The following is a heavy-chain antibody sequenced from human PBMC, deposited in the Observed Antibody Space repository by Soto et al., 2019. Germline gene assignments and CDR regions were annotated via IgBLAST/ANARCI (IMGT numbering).Heavy chain of an antibody. V-gene: IGHV1-69*06. CDR3: ARGSGYDYGTGYYYGMDV. CDR2: IIPIFGTA. CDR1: GGTFSSYA. J-gene: IGHJ6*02. D-gene: IGHD5-12*01. Sequence: ASVKVSCKASGGTFSSYAISWVRRAPGQGLEWMGGIIPIFGTANYAQKFQGRVTITADKSTSTAYMELSSLRSEDTAVYYCARGSGYDYGTGYYYGMDVWGQGTTVTVSS.